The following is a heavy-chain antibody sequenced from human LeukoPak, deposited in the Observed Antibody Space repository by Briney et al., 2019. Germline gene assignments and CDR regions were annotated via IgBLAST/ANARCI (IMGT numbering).Heavy chain of an antibody. D-gene: IGHD3-3*01. V-gene: IGHV4-4*07. J-gene: IGHJ3*02. CDR3: ARDQVFGVVHHDAFDI. Sequence: KSSETLSLTCTVSVDSISSYYWSWIRQPARKGLEWIGRIYTSGSTNYNPSLKSRVTISVDKSKNQFSLKLSSVTAADTAVYYCARDQVFGVVHHDAFDIWGQGTMVTVSS. CDR1: VDSISSYY. CDR2: IYTSGST.